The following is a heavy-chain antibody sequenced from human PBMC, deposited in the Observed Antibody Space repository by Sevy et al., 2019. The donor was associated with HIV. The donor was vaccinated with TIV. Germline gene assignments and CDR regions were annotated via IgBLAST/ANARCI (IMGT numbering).Heavy chain of an antibody. J-gene: IGHJ4*02. Sequence: PGGSLRLSCAASGFTFTNAWMSWVRQAPGKGLEWVGRVKGKIDGGKIDYAAPVKGRFTISRDDSKNTVYLQMNSLKPDDTAVYYCSTATEWREDFSDNWGQGTLVTVSS. CDR2: VKGKIDGGKI. CDR1: GFTFTNAW. CDR3: STATEWREDFSDN. V-gene: IGHV3-15*01. D-gene: IGHD3-3*01.